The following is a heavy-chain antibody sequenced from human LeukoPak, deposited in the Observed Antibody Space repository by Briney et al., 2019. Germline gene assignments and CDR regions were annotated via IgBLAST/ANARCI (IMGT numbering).Heavy chain of an antibody. D-gene: IGHD6-13*01. Sequence: GGSLRLSCAASGFTFSDYYMSWIRQAPGKGLEWVSYISSSGSTIYYADSVRGRFTISRDNAKNSLYLQMNSLRAEDTAVYYCARDRTLYSSSPGEFDYWGQGTLVTVSS. J-gene: IGHJ4*02. CDR1: GFTFSDYY. CDR2: ISSSGSTI. CDR3: ARDRTLYSSSPGEFDY. V-gene: IGHV3-11*01.